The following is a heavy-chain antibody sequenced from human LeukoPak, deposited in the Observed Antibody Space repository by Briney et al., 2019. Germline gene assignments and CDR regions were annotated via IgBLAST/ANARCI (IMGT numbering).Heavy chain of an antibody. CDR1: GYTFTTYN. D-gene: IGHD6-19*01. CDR2: ISGYNGNT. J-gene: IGHJ6*03. CDR3: ARDGRDSSGWYVGDYYYYMDV. V-gene: IGHV1-18*01. Sequence: ASVKVSCKASGYTFTTYNINWVRQAPGQGLEWMGWISGYNGNTNYAQKLQGRVTMTTDTSTSTVYMELSSLRSEDTAVYYCARDGRDSSGWYVGDYYYYMDVWGKGTTVTVSS.